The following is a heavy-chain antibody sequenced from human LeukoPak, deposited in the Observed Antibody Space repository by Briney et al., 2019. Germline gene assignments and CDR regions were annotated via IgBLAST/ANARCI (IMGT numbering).Heavy chain of an antibody. CDR3: ATSHYGDYDQGAFNWFDP. D-gene: IGHD4-17*01. CDR2: ISSSSSYI. Sequence: GGSLRLSCAASGFTFSSYSMNWVRQAPGKGLEWVSSISSSSSYIYYADSVKGRFTISRDNAKNSLYLQMNSLRAEDTAVYYCATSHYGDYDQGAFNWFDPWGQGTLVTVSS. CDR1: GFTFSSYS. V-gene: IGHV3-21*01. J-gene: IGHJ5*02.